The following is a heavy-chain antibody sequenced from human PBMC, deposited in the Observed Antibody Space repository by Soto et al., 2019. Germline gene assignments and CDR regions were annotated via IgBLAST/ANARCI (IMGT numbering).Heavy chain of an antibody. CDR2: ISGSGGST. Sequence: PGGSLRLSCAASGFTFSSYAMSWVRQAPGKGLEWVSAISGSGGSTYYADSVKGRFTISRDNSKNTLYLQMNSLRAEDTAVYYCAKVLHRTGYSYGIFQHWGQGTLVTVSS. CDR1: GFTFSSYA. V-gene: IGHV3-23*01. CDR3: AKVLHRTGYSYGIFQH. D-gene: IGHD5-18*01. J-gene: IGHJ1*01.